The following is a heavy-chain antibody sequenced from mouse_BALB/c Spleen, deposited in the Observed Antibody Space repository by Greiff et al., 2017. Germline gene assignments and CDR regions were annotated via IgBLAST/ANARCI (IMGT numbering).Heavy chain of an antibody. D-gene: IGHD1-1*01. J-gene: IGHJ1*01. V-gene: IGHV5-6-5*01. CDR3: ARGYGSSEWYFDV. Sequence: MLVESGGGLVKPGGSLKLSCAASGFTFSSYAMSWVRQTPEKRLEWVASISSGGSTYYPDSVKGRFTISRDNARNILYLQMSSLRSEDTAMYYCARGYGSSEWYFDVWGAGTTVTVSS. CDR2: ISSGGST. CDR1: GFTFSSYA.